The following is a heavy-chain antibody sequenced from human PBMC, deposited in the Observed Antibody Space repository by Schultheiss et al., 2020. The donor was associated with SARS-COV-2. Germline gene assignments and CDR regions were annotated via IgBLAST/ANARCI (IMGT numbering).Heavy chain of an antibody. CDR1: GFTFSSYD. J-gene: IGHJ6*03. CDR2: IGTAGDT. V-gene: IGHV3-13*04. Sequence: GGSLRLSCAASGFTFSSYDMHWVRQATGKGLEWVSAIGTAGDTYYQGSVKGRLTISRENDKNSLYLQMNSLRAGDTAVYYCARGPKGDWRRYYYMDVWGKGTTVTVSS. D-gene: IGHD3/OR15-3a*01. CDR3: ARGPKGDWRRYYYMDV.